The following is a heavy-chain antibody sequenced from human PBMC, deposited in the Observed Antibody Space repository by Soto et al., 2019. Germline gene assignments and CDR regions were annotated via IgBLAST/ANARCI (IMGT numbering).Heavy chain of an antibody. CDR3: ARQTRMVANY. V-gene: IGHV3-11*06. Sequence: GGSLRLSCAASGFTFSDYYMSWIRQAPGKGLEWVSYISSSSSYTNYADSVKGRFTISRDNAKNSLYLQMSSLRAEDTAVYYYARQTRMVANYWGQGTLVTVSS. J-gene: IGHJ4*02. CDR2: ISSSSSYT. D-gene: IGHD2-15*01. CDR1: GFTFSDYY.